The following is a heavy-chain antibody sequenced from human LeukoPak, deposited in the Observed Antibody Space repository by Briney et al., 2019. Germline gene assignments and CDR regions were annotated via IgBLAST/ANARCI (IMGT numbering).Heavy chain of an antibody. Sequence: GGSLRLSCAASGFTFSDSYVSWIRQAPGQGLEWISYISSGFINIYYADSVKGRFTISRDHAKNSLYLQMNSLRAEDTAVYYCARGSADYSWYMDVWGKGTTVTVSS. CDR1: GFTFSDSY. CDR2: ISSGFINI. CDR3: ARGSADYSWYMDV. J-gene: IGHJ6*04. D-gene: IGHD5-12*01. V-gene: IGHV3-11*01.